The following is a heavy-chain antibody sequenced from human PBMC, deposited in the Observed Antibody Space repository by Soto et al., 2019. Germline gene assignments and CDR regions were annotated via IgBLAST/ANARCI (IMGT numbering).Heavy chain of an antibody. CDR3: ARAIGGNNWNPNWFDS. Sequence: PSETLSLTCTVSGVSISSSSYYWAWVRQPPGKGLEWIGSIYYSGTTYYNPSLKSRVTISVDSSRNQFSLKLTSVTAADTAVYYCARAIGGNNWNPNWFDSWGQGTKVTVSS. J-gene: IGHJ5*01. CDR2: IYYSGTT. V-gene: IGHV4-39*07. CDR1: GVSISSSSYY. D-gene: IGHD1-20*01.